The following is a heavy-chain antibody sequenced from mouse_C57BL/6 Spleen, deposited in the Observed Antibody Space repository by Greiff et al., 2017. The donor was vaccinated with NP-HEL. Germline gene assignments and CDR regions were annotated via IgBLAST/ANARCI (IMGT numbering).Heavy chain of an antibody. Sequence: VQLQQPGAELVRPGTSVKLSCKASGYTFTSYWLHWVKQRPGQGLEWIGVIDPSDSYTNYNQKFKGKATLTVDTSSSTAYMQLSSLTSEDSAVYYCARLDYWGQGTTLTVSS. CDR1: GYTFTSYW. J-gene: IGHJ2*01. CDR2: IDPSDSYT. CDR3: ARLDY. V-gene: IGHV1-59*01.